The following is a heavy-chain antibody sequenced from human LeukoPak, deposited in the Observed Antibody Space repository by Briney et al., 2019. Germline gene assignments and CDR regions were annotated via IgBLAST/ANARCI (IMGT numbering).Heavy chain of an antibody. Sequence: ASVKVSCKASGYTFTGYYMHWVRQAPGQGLEWMGWINPNSGGTNYAQKFQGRVTMTRDTSISTAYMELSRLRSDDTAVYYCARALLRSSSPDAFDIWGQGTMVTVSS. CDR1: GYTFTGYY. CDR2: INPNSGGT. D-gene: IGHD6-6*01. J-gene: IGHJ3*02. V-gene: IGHV1-2*02. CDR3: ARALLRSSSPDAFDI.